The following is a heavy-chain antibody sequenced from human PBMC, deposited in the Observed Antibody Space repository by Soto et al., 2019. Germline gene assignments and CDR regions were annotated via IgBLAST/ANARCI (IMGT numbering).Heavy chain of an antibody. D-gene: IGHD7-27*01. V-gene: IGHV4-30-4*01. CDR2: IYKSANT. J-gene: IGHJ5*01. CDR3: ARGRYCLTGRCFPNWFDS. Sequence: SETLSLTCSVSGDSISNLDYFWAWIRQPPGQALEYIGYIYKSANTYYNPSCESRVAISVETSKSQFSLNVTSLTAADTAVYFCARGRYCLTGRCFPNWFDSWGQGALVTVSS. CDR1: GDSISNLDYF.